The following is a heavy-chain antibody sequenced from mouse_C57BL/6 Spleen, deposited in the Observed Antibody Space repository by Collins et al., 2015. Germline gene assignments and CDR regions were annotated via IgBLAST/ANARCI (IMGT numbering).Heavy chain of an antibody. V-gene: IGHV1S12*01. D-gene: IGHD1-1*01. CDR3: ALLLRAY. CDR1: GYTFTSYY. CDR2: IYPRDGST. Sequence: QVQLQQSGPELVKPGASVKISCKASGYTFTSYYIHWVKQRPGQGLEWIGYIYPRDGSTNYNEKFKGKATLTADTSSSTAYMQLSSLTSEDSAVYFCALLLRAYWGQGTLVTVSA. J-gene: IGHJ3*01.